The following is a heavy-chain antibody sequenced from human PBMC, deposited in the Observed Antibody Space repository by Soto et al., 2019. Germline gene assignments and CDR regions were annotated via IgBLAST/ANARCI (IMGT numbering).Heavy chain of an antibody. CDR2: IIPIFGTS. J-gene: IGHJ4*02. CDR1: GGTFSSYA. Sequence: SVKVSFKASGGTFSSYAISWVRQAPGQGLEWMGGIIPIFGTSNYAQKFQGRVTITADKSTSTAYMELSSLRSEDTAVYYCVGAPAGSFPQGLNYWGQGTLVTVSS. D-gene: IGHD6-13*01. V-gene: IGHV1-69*06. CDR3: VGAPAGSFPQGLNY.